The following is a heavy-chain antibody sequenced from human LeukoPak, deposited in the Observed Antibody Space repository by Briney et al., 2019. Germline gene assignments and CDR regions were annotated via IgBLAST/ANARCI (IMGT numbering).Heavy chain of an antibody. Sequence: PSETLSLTYTVSGGSISSSSYYWGWIRQPPGKGLEWIGSIYYSGSTYYNPSLKSRVTISVDTSKNQFSLKLSSVTAADTAVYYCARVKSSSSWYYFDYWGQGTLVTVSS. D-gene: IGHD6-13*01. CDR1: GGSISSSSYY. CDR3: ARVKSSSSWYYFDY. V-gene: IGHV4-39*07. J-gene: IGHJ4*02. CDR2: IYYSGST.